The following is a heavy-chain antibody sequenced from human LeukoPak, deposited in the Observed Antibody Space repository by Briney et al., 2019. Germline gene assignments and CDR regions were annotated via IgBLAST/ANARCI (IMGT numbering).Heavy chain of an antibody. J-gene: IGHJ4*02. CDR3: AKAAVTFVVVVAATDY. D-gene: IGHD2-15*01. V-gene: IGHV3-23*01. Sequence: GGSLRLSCAASGFTFSSYAMSWVRQAPGKGLEWVSAISGSGGSTYYADSVKGRFTISRDNSKNTLYLQMNSLRAEDTAVYYCAKAAVTFVVVVAATDYWGQGTLVTVSS. CDR2: ISGSGGST. CDR1: GFTFSSYA.